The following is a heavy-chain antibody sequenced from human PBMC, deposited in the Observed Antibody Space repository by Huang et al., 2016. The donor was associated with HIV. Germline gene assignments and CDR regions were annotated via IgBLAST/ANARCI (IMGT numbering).Heavy chain of an antibody. D-gene: IGHD1-7*01. CDR3: ATKTAAMDI. Sequence: VESGGRLVQPGGSIRLCCVGSTFRFGAYWMSWVRQSPGKGLEWVANIKQDESEKYYVDSVKGRFNISRDNAKKVLFLEMNNVRVEDTATYYCATKTAAMDIWGQGTTVTVS. CDR1: TFRFGAYW. V-gene: IGHV3-7*01. CDR2: IKQDESEK. J-gene: IGHJ6*02.